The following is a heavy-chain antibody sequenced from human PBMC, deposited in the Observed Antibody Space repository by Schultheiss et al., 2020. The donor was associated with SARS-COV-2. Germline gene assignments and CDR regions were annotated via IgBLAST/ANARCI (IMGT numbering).Heavy chain of an antibody. CDR2: ISINGANS. V-gene: IGHV3-23*01. CDR3: AKNGIMIVPTASDNWFDP. Sequence: GGSLRLSCAASGFTFSSYGMHWVRQAPGKGLEWVSTISINGANSYYADSVKGRFAISRDNSKNTLNLQMNSLRAEDTALYYCAKNGIMIVPTASDNWFDPWGQGTLVTVSS. CDR1: GFTFSSYG. J-gene: IGHJ5*02. D-gene: IGHD3-16*01.